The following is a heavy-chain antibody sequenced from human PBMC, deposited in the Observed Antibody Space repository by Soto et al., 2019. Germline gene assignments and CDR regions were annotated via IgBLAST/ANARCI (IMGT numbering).Heavy chain of an antibody. CDR2: ISAYNGNT. V-gene: IGHV1-18*01. D-gene: IGHD2-2*01. J-gene: IGHJ6*03. Sequence: GASVKVSCKASGYTFTSYGISWVRQAPGQGLEWMGWISAYNGNTNYAQELQGRVTMTTDTSTSTAYMELRSLRSDDTAVYYCARDKSAIVVVPAAQRRADAGGYYYYMDVWGKGTTVTVSS. CDR1: GYTFTSYG. CDR3: ARDKSAIVVVPAAQRRADAGGYYYYMDV.